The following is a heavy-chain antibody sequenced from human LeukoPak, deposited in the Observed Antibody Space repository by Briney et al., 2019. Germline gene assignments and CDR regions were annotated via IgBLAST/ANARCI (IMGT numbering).Heavy chain of an antibody. J-gene: IGHJ4*02. CDR2: ISGSGGNT. V-gene: IGHV3-23*01. Sequence: PGGSLRLSCAASGFTYSSYPMTWVRQAPGKGLEWVSGISGSGGNTFHADSVRGRFTISRDNSKSTLYLQMNSLRAEDTAVYYCAKGDIAAVGTFDYWGQGTLVTVSS. CDR3: AKGDIAAVGTFDY. D-gene: IGHD6-13*01. CDR1: GFTYSSYP.